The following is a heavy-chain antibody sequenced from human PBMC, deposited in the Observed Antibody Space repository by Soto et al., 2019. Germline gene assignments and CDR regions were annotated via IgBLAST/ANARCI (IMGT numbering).Heavy chain of an antibody. J-gene: IGHJ6*02. CDR2: IWHDGNNK. CDR1: GFTFSNYV. Sequence: GGSLRLSCAASGFTFSNYVMHWVRQAPGKGLEWVAIIWHDGNNKYYADSVRGRFIISRDNSKNRLYLQMNSLRAEDTAVYYCARDIVGASDSYGMDVWGQATSVTV. CDR3: ARDIVGASDSYGMDV. D-gene: IGHD1-26*01. V-gene: IGHV3-33*01.